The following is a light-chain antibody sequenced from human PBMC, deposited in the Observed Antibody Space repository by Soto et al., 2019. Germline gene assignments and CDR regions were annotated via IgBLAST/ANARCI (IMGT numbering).Light chain of an antibody. J-gene: IGKJ5*01. Sequence: EIVLTQSPCTPSLSPGERATLSCRASQSVRSNLAWYQQKPGQAPRLLIYGASTRATGIPARFSGSGSGTEFTLTISSLQSEDFAVYYCQQYNNWPPITFGQGTRLEIK. CDR2: GAS. CDR3: QQYNNWPPIT. V-gene: IGKV3-15*01. CDR1: QSVRSN.